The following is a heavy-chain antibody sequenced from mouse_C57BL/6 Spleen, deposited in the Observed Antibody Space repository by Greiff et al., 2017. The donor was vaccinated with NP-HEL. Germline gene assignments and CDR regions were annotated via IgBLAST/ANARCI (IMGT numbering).Heavy chain of an antibody. CDR3: ARYDYGSSYFDY. J-gene: IGHJ2*01. CDR1: GYTFTSYW. D-gene: IGHD1-1*01. CDR2: IYPSDSET. V-gene: IGHV1-61*01. Sequence: QVQLQQPGAELVRPGSSVKLSCKASGYTFTSYWMDWVKQRPGQGLEWIGNIYPSDSETHYNQKFKDKATLTVDKSSSTAYMQLSSLTSEDSAVYYCARYDYGSSYFDYWGQGTTLTVSS.